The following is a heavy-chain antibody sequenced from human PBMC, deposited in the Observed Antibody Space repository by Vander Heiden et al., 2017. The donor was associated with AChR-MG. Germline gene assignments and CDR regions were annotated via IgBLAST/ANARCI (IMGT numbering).Heavy chain of an antibody. CDR1: GYTFTSYG. CDR3: ARGSSYSGEDIDY. CDR2: FSAYNGNT. V-gene: IGHV1-18*01. Sequence: VPLVHARAAVKKPGASVQVSCKASGYTFTSYGISWVRQAPGQGLEWMGWFSAYNGNTNDAQKLQGRVTMTTDTSTRTAYMELRSLRSDDTAVYYCARGSSYSGEDIDYWGQGTLVTVSS. J-gene: IGHJ4*02. D-gene: IGHD1-26*01.